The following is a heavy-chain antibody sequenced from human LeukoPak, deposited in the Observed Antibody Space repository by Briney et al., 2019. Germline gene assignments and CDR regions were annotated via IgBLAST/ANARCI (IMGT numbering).Heavy chain of an antibody. CDR3: AKGGMDYDFWSGPPYMDV. V-gene: IGHV3-23*01. CDR2: ISGSGGST. CDR1: GFTFSSYA. D-gene: IGHD3-3*01. Sequence: GGSLRLSCAASGFTFSSYAMSWVRQAPGKGLEWVSAISGSGGSTYYADSVKGRFTISRDNSKNTLYLQMNSLKAEDTAVYYCAKGGMDYDFWSGPPYMDVWGKGTTVTVSS. J-gene: IGHJ6*03.